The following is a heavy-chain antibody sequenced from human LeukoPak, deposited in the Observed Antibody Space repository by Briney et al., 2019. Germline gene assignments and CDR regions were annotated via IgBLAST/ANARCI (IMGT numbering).Heavy chain of an antibody. V-gene: IGHV1-2*06. CDR2: INANSGGT. Sequence: ASVKVSCKASGYTFTKYYVHWVRQAPGQGLEWMGRINANSGGTDYAEKFQGRVTMTRDTSLSTAYVELSRLTSDDTAVYYCARSGSGSFYKGDYWGQGTLVTVSS. CDR1: GYTFTKYY. J-gene: IGHJ4*02. CDR3: ARSGSGSFYKGDY. D-gene: IGHD3-10*01.